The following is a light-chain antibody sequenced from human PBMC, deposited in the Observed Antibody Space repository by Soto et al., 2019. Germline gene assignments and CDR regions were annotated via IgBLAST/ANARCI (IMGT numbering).Light chain of an antibody. Sequence: QSALTQPASVSGSPGQSITISCTGSSSDVGVYNYVSWYQQHPGKAPKLIIYDVSNRPSGVSNRFSGSKSGNTASLTISGLQAEDEADYYCCSYAGSYTYVFGTGTKLTVL. CDR1: SSDVGVYNY. CDR2: DVS. V-gene: IGLV2-14*01. J-gene: IGLJ1*01. CDR3: CSYAGSYTYV.